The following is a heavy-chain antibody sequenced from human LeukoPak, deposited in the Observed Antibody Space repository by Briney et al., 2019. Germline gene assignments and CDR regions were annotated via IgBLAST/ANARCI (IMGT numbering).Heavy chain of an antibody. CDR3: ARESNVWGSYRQSYYFDY. D-gene: IGHD3-16*02. CDR2: IDSSSATI. J-gene: IGHJ4*02. Sequence: PGGSLRLSCAASGFTFSSYAMNWVRQAPGKGLEWVSYIDSSSATIYYADSVKGRFTISRDNAKNSLYLQMNSLRAEDTAVYYCARESNVWGSYRQSYYFDYWGQGTLVTVSS. CDR1: GFTFSSYA. V-gene: IGHV3-48*01.